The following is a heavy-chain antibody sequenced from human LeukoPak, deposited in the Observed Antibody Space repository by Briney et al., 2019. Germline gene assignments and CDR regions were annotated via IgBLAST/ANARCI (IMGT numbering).Heavy chain of an antibody. CDR1: GFTFSTYW. V-gene: IGHV3-7*04. CDR3: ARVAAAAPDQ. Sequence: AGGPLRLSCATSGFTFSTYWMSWVRQVPGKGLEWVANIKQDGSDKYYMDSVKGRFTISRDNANNSLYLQMSSLTVEDTGVYYCARVAAAAPDQWGQGTLVTVSS. CDR2: IKQDGSDK. D-gene: IGHD6-13*01. J-gene: IGHJ5*02.